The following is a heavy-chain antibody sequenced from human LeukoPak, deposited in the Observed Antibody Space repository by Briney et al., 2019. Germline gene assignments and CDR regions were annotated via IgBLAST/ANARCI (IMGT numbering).Heavy chain of an antibody. V-gene: IGHV4-30-2*01. Sequence: PSETLSLTCAVSGGSISSGGYSWSWIRQPPGKGLEWIGYIYHSGSTYYNPSLKSRVTISVDRSKNQFSLKLSSVTAADTAVYYCARALGQLPNWFDPWGQGTLVTVSS. CDR1: GGSISSGGYS. J-gene: IGHJ5*02. D-gene: IGHD1-26*01. CDR2: IYHSGST. CDR3: ARALGQLPNWFDP.